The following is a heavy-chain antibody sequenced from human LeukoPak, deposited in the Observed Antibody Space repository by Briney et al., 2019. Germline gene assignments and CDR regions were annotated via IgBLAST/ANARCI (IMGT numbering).Heavy chain of an antibody. CDR3: AGVTGPLFYLEY. CDR2: ISGSGNAK. Sequence: GGSLRLSCAASGFSFSSYSMNWVRQAPGKGLQWVSYISGSGNAKHYTDSVKGRFTISRDNAKNALYLQMNTLRAEDTAVYFCAGVTGPLFYLEYWGQGTLVTASS. J-gene: IGHJ4*02. D-gene: IGHD2-8*02. CDR1: GFSFSSYS. V-gene: IGHV3-48*01.